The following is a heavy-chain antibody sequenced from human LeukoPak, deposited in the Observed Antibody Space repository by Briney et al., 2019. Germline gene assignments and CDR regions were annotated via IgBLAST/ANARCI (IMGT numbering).Heavy chain of an antibody. V-gene: IGHV1-2*02. CDR1: EYTFTGYY. Sequence: ASVNVSCKASEYTFTGYYMHWVRQAPGQGLEWMGWINPNSGSTIYAQEFQGRVTLTRDTSIGTGYMELRSLRSDDTAVYYCARGQFVVVPAAGYYMDVWGKGTTVTISS. D-gene: IGHD2-2*01. J-gene: IGHJ6*03. CDR2: INPNSGST. CDR3: ARGQFVVVPAAGYYMDV.